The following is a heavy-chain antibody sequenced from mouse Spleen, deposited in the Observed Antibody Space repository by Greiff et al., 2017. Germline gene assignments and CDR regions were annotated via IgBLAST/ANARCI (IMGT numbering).Heavy chain of an antibody. V-gene: IGHV1-69*01. D-gene: IGHD1-1*01. CDR3: ARRGDYYGSSRY. J-gene: IGHJ2*01. Sequence: VQLQQPGAELVMPGASVKLSCKASGYTFTSYWMHWVKQRPGQGLEWIGEIDPSDSYTNYNQKFKGKATLTVDKSSSTAYMQLSSLTSEDSAVYYCARRGDYYGSSRYWGQGTTLTVSS. CDR2: IDPSDSYT. CDR1: GYTFTSYW.